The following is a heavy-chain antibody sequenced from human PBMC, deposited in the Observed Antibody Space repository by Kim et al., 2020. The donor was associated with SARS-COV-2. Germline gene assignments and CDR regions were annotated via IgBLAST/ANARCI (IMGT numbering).Heavy chain of an antibody. J-gene: IGHJ3*02. Sequence: SVKVSCKASGGTFSSYAISWVRQAPGQGLEWMGGIIPIFGTANYAQKFQGRVTITADESTSTAYMELSSLRSEDTAVYYCASHSDVVPAAIHDAFDIWGQGTMVTVSS. CDR3: ASHSDVVPAAIHDAFDI. CDR2: IIPIFGTA. V-gene: IGHV1-69*13. CDR1: GGTFSSYA. D-gene: IGHD2-2*01.